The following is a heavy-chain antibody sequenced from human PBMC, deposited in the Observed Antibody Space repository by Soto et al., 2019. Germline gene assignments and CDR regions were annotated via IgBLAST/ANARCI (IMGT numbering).Heavy chain of an antibody. Sequence: QVQRVQSGAEVKKPGSSVKVSCKASGGTFSSYAISWVRQAPGQGLEWKGGIIPICGTANYAQKFQGRVRITADDSTSTAYIELCSMRSEYTAVYYCARDRKQWLVPDAFDIWGQGTMVTVSS. CDR3: ARDRKQWLVPDAFDI. CDR2: IIPICGTA. J-gene: IGHJ3*02. V-gene: IGHV1-69*12. CDR1: GGTFSSYA. D-gene: IGHD6-19*01.